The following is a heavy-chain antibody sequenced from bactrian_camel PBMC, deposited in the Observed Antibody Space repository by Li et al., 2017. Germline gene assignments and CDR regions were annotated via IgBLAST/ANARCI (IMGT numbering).Heavy chain of an antibody. V-gene: IGHV3S53*01. CDR1: YRTYC. CDR2: IGSGGQT. CDR3: AADRARTGGSCSLVSGLYDY. D-gene: IGHD5*01. J-gene: IGHJ4*01. Sequence: VQLVESGGGLAQPGGSLRLSCTASYRTYCMAWFRQTPGKEREPIATIGSGGQTSYADSVKGRFTISADTAKNTVYLDLTNLEPEDTAMYYCAADRARTGGSCSLVSGLYDYSGHGTQVTVS.